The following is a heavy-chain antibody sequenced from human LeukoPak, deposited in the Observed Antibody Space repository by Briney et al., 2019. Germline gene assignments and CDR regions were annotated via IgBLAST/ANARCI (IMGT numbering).Heavy chain of an antibody. J-gene: IGHJ5*02. Sequence: GGSLRLSCAASGFTFSSYWMSGVGQPPGKGLEGVANINQDESEKYYVDSVKGRFTISRDNAKNSLYLQMNSLRAEDTAVYYCARETSVGTRGGLWGSYRLKWFDPWGQGTPVTVSS. CDR2: INQDESEK. V-gene: IGHV3-7*01. D-gene: IGHD3-16*02. CDR3: ARETSVGTRGGLWGSYRLKWFDP. CDR1: GFTFSSYW.